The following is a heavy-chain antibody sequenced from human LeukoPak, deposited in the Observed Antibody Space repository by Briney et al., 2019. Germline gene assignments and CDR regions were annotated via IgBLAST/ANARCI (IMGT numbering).Heavy chain of an antibody. D-gene: IGHD6-19*01. CDR1: GYTFTGYY. CDR2: INPNSGGT. V-gene: IGHV1-2*02. J-gene: IGHJ4*02. CDR3: AREAVAGTTNFDY. Sequence: ASVKVSRKASGYTFTGYYMHWVRQAPGQGLEWMGWINPNSGGTNYAQKFQGRVTMTRDTSISTAYMELSGLRSDDTAIYYCAREAVAGTTNFDYWGQGTLVTVSS.